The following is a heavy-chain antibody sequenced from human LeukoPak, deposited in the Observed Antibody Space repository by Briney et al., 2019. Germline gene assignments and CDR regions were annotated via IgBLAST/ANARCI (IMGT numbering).Heavy chain of an antibody. J-gene: IGHJ4*02. Sequence: GASVKVSCKASGYTFPSYGVTWVRQAPGQGLEWMGWISAYNGNTNYAQKLQGRVTMTTDTSTSTAYMELRSLRSDDTAGYYCAREAYSGYEGTLPYWGQGTLVTVSS. CDR2: ISAYNGNT. CDR3: AREAYSGYEGTLPY. D-gene: IGHD5-12*01. V-gene: IGHV1-18*01. CDR1: GYTFPSYG.